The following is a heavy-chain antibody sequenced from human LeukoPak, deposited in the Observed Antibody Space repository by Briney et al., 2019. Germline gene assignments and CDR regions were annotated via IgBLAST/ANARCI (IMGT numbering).Heavy chain of an antibody. J-gene: IGHJ4*02. V-gene: IGHV3-23*01. CDR3: ANLGAYGYCSGGSCYRSDY. D-gene: IGHD2-15*01. Sequence: PGGSLRLSCAASGFTFSSYAMSSVRQARGKGLEWVSAISGSGGSTYYADSVKGRFTISRDNSKNTLYLQMNSLRAEDTAVYYCANLGAYGYCSGGSCYRSDYWGQGTLVTVSS. CDR2: ISGSGGST. CDR1: GFTFSSYA.